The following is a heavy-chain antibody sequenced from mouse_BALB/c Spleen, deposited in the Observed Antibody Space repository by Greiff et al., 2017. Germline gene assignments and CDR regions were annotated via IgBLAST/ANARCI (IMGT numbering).Heavy chain of an antibody. CDR2: IYPGDGDT. CDR3: ARRKGWYFDV. CDR1: GYAFSSSW. V-gene: IGHV1-82*01. Sequence: VQLQQSGPELVKPGASVKISCKASGYAFSSSWMNWVKQRPGQGLEWIGRIYPGDGDTNYNGKFKGKATLTADKSSSTAYMQLSSLTSVDSAVYFCARRKGWYFDVWGAGTTVTVSS. J-gene: IGHJ1*01.